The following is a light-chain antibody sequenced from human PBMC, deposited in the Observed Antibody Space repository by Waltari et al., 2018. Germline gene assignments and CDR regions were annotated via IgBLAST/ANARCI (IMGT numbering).Light chain of an antibody. CDR3: QAWDSSSTVV. J-gene: IGLJ2*01. V-gene: IGLV3-1*01. CDR1: NFGNRY. Sequence: SYELTQPPSVSVSPGQTASSTCSGDNFGNRYVSWYKQAPGQSPILVIYQDNKRPSGIPERFSGSNSGNTATLTISVTQAVDEADYSCQAWDSSSTVVFGGGTKLTVL. CDR2: QDN.